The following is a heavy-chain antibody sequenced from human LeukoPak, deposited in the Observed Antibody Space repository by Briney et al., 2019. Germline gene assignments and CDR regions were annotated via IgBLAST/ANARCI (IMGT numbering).Heavy chain of an antibody. Sequence: SGGSLRLSCAASGFTLSSYGMHWVRQAPGKGLEWVAFIRYDGSNKYYADSVKGRFTISRDNSKNTLYLQMNSLRAEDTAVYYCAKDYSKTSYYGSGTYYRPNWFDPWGQGTLVTVSS. CDR1: GFTLSSYG. D-gene: IGHD3-10*01. J-gene: IGHJ5*02. CDR2: IRYDGSNK. V-gene: IGHV3-30*02. CDR3: AKDYSKTSYYGSGTYYRPNWFDP.